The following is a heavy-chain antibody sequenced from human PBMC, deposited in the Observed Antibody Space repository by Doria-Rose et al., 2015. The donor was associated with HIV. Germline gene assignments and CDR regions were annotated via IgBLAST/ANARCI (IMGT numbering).Heavy chain of an antibody. V-gene: IGHV4-34*01. CDR2: INHRGST. J-gene: IGHJ6*02. D-gene: IGHD1-1*01. CDR1: GGSFSGYY. Sequence: QVQLQESGAGLVKPSETLSLTCAVFGGSFSGYYWSWIRQPPGKGLEWIGGINHRGSTNYKTSLKSRVTISLDTSKNLFSLKPSSVTAADTAVYYCARGLLRGGWNDVDYYYGMDVWGQGTTVTVSS. CDR3: ARGLLRGGWNDVDYYYGMDV.